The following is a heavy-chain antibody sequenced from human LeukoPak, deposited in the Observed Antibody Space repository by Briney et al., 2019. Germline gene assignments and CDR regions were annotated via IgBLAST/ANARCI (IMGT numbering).Heavy chain of an antibody. CDR1: GITLSNYG. Sequence: PGGSLRLSCRVSGITLSNYGMSWVRQAPGKGLEWVAGISGSGGSTKYADSVKGRFTISRDNPKNTLYLQMTSLRAEDTAVYFCAKRGVVIRVILVGFHKEAYYFDSWGQRALVTISS. CDR2: ISGSGGST. D-gene: IGHD3-22*01. J-gene: IGHJ4*02. CDR3: AKRGVVIRVILVGFHKEAYYFDS. V-gene: IGHV3-23*01.